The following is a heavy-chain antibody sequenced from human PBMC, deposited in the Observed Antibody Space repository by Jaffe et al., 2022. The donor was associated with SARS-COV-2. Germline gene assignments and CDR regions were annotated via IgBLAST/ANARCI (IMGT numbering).Heavy chain of an antibody. CDR1: GFTFSSYA. V-gene: IGHV3-23*01. D-gene: IGHD3-10*01. J-gene: IGHJ4*02. Sequence: EVQLLESGGGLVQPGGSLRLSCAASGFTFSSYAMSWVRQAPGKGLEWVSAISGSGGSTYYADSVKGRFTISRDNSKNTLYLQMNSLRAEDTAVYYCARGITMVRGVIITLFDYWGQGTLVTVSS. CDR2: ISGSGGST. CDR3: ARGITMVRGVIITLFDY.